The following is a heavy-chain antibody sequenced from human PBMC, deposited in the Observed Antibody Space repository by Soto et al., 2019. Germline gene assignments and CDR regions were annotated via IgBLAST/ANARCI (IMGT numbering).Heavy chain of an antibody. D-gene: IGHD1-26*01. J-gene: IGHJ3*02. Sequence: GGSLRLSCAASGFTFSNAWMSWVRQAPGKGLEWVGRIKSKTDGGTTDYAAPVKGRFTISRDDSKNTLYLQMNSLKTEDTAVYYCTTDEDSGSYYDAFDIWGQGTMVTVSS. CDR1: GFTFSNAW. CDR3: TTDEDSGSYYDAFDI. CDR2: IKSKTDGGTT. V-gene: IGHV3-15*01.